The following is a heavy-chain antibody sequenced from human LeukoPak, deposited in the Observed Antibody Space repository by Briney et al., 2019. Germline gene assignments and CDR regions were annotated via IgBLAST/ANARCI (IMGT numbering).Heavy chain of an antibody. CDR1: GFTFSGSA. V-gene: IGHV3-73*01. J-gene: IGHJ6*02. Sequence: PGGSLRLSCAASGFTFSGSAMHWVRQASGKGLEWVGRIRSKANSYATAYAASVKGRFTISRDDSKNTAYLQMNSLKTEDTAVYYCTRLSSYAAVAGRSYYYGMDVWGQGTTATVSS. D-gene: IGHD6-19*01. CDR3: TRLSSYAAVAGRSYYYGMDV. CDR2: IRSKANSYAT.